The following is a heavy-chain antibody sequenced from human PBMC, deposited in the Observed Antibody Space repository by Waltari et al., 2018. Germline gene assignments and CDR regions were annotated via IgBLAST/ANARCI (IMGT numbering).Heavy chain of an antibody. D-gene: IGHD6-19*01. CDR3: ARGGRSSGWYFSFDY. J-gene: IGHJ4*02. CDR1: GGSISSHY. V-gene: IGHV4-59*11. CDR2: IHYSGST. Sequence: QVQLQESGPGLVKPSETLSLTCTVSGGSISSHYWSWIRQPPGKGLEWIGYIHYSGSTNYNPSLKSRVTISVDTSKNQFSLKLSSVTAADTAVYYCARGGRSSGWYFSFDYWGQGTLVTVSS.